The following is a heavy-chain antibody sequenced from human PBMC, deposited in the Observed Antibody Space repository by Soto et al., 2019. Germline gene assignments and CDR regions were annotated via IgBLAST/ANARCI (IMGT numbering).Heavy chain of an antibody. J-gene: IGHJ5*02. CDR2: INAGNGNT. V-gene: IGHV1-3*01. D-gene: IGHD2-15*01. CDR1: GYTFTNYA. CDR3: ARGFSGGGADWFDP. Sequence: QVRLVQSGAEVKKPGASVKVSCKASGYTFTNYAMHWVRQAPGQRLEWMGWINAGNGNTKYSQKFQGRVTISRDTSASTAYMELSSLRSEDTAVYYCARGFSGGGADWFDPWGQGTLVTGSS.